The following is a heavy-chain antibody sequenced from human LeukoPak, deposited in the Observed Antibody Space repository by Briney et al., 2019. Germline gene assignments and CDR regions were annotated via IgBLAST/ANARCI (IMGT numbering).Heavy chain of an antibody. CDR3: ATDDGHYYDTSGAFDI. D-gene: IGHD3-22*01. J-gene: IGHJ3*02. Sequence: GASVKVSCKVSGYTLTELSMHWVRQAPGKGLEWMGGFDPEDGETIYAQKFQGRVTMTEDTSTDTAYMGLSSLRSEDTAVYYCATDDGHYYDTSGAFDIWGQGTMVTVSS. CDR2: FDPEDGET. V-gene: IGHV1-24*01. CDR1: GYTLTELS.